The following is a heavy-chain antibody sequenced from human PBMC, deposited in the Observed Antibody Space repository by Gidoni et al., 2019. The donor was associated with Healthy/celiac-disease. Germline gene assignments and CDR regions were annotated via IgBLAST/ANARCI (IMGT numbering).Heavy chain of an antibody. CDR1: GYTFTSYY. CDR3: ARDFISDYGYYWLDY. V-gene: IGHV1-46*01. D-gene: IGHD4-17*01. Sequence: QVQLVQSGAEVKKPGASVKVSCKASGYTFTSYYMHWVRQPPGQGLEWMGIINPSGVSTSYEQKFQGRVTMTRETSTSTVYMELSSLRSEDTAVYYCARDFISDYGYYWLDYWGQGTLVTVSS. CDR2: INPSGVST. J-gene: IGHJ4*02.